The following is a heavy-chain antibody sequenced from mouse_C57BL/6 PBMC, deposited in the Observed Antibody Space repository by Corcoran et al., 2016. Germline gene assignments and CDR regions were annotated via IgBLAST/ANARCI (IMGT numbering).Heavy chain of an antibody. V-gene: IGHV1-76*01. CDR1: DYTFTDYY. J-gene: IGHJ2*01. CDR3: ANYYGSSYG. Sequence: QVQLKQSEAELVRPGASVKLSCKASDYTFTDYYINWVKQRPGQGLEWIARIYPGSGNTYYNEKFKGKATLTAEKSSSTAYMQLSSLTSEDSAVYFCANYYGSSYGWGQGTTLTVSS. D-gene: IGHD1-1*01. CDR2: IYPGSGNT.